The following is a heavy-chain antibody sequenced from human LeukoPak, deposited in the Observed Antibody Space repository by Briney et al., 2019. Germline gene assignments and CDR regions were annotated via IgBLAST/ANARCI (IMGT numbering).Heavy chain of an antibody. Sequence: SETLSLTCAVYGGSFSGYYWGWIRQPPGKGLEWIGSIYYSGSTYYNPSLKSRVTISVDTSKNQFSLKLSSVTAADTAVYYCARHLALGYCSSTSCYTGGGYFDYWGQGTLVTVSS. J-gene: IGHJ4*02. D-gene: IGHD2-2*02. CDR1: GGSFSGYY. V-gene: IGHV4-39*01. CDR2: IYYSGST. CDR3: ARHLALGYCSSTSCYTGGGYFDY.